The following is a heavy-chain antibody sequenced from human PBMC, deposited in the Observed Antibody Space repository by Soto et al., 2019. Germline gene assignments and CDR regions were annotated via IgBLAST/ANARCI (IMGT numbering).Heavy chain of an antibody. Sequence: ASVKVSCKASGDTCTANYIHWVRQAPGQGFEGRGWINPKSGGTKYPQKFQGRVTMTRDTSLSTVYMTLTRLTSDDTALYYCARDLAKGGGSAGFDSWGQGTLAPVSS. CDR3: ARDLAKGGGSAGFDS. V-gene: IGHV1-2*02. CDR1: GDTCTANY. D-gene: IGHD1-26*01. J-gene: IGHJ4*02. CDR2: INPKSGGT.